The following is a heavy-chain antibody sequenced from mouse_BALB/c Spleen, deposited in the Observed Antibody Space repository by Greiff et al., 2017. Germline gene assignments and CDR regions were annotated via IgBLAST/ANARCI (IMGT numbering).Heavy chain of an antibody. J-gene: IGHJ1*01. CDR2: ISYDGSN. CDR3: ASIYYYGSSYVWYFDV. Sequence: EVKLVESGPGLVKPSQSLSLTCSVTGYSITSGYYWNWIRQFPGNKLEWMGYISYDGSNNYNPSLKNRISITRDTSKNQFFLKLNSVTTEDTATYYCASIYYYGSSYVWYFDVWGAGTTVTVSS. V-gene: IGHV3-6*02. D-gene: IGHD1-1*01. CDR1: GYSITSGYY.